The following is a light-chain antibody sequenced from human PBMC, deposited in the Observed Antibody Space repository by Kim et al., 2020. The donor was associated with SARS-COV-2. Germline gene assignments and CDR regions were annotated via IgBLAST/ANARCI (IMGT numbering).Light chain of an antibody. CDR3: NSRDSSGNVV. Sequence: SSELTQDPAVSVALGQTVRITCQGDSLRSYYASWYQQKPGQAPVLVIYGKNNRPSGFPDRFSGSSSGNTASLTITGAQAEDEADYYCNSRDSSGNVVFGGGTQLTVL. J-gene: IGLJ2*01. CDR1: SLRSYY. V-gene: IGLV3-19*01. CDR2: GKN.